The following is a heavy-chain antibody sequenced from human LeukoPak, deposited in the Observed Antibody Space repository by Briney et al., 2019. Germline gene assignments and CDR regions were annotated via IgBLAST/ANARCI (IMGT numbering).Heavy chain of an antibody. D-gene: IGHD2-15*01. CDR1: GYTFTGYY. Sequence: SSVKVSCKASGYTFTGYYMHWVRQAPGQGLEWMGGIIPIFGTANYAQKFQGRVTITADESTSTAYMELSSLRSEDTAVYYCARADPIVVVVAATLGAFDIWGQGTMVTVSS. CDR3: ARADPIVVVVAATLGAFDI. CDR2: IIPIFGTA. V-gene: IGHV1-69*13. J-gene: IGHJ3*02.